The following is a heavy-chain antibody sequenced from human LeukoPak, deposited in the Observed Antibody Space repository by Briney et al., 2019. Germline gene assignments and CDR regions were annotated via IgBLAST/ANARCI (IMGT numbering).Heavy chain of an antibody. D-gene: IGHD3-22*01. J-gene: IGHJ4*02. CDR1: GFTFSSYS. CDR3: ARDFNYYDRAFDY. CDR2: ISSSSSYI. V-gene: IGHV3-21*01. Sequence: GGSLRLSCAASGFTFSSYSMNWVRQAPGKGLEWVSSISSSSSYIYYADSVKGRFTISRDNAKNSLYLQMNSLRAEDTAVYYCARDFNYYDRAFDYWGQGTLVTVSS.